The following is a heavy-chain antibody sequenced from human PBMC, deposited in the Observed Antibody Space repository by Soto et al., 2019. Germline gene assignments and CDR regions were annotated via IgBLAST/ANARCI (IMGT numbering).Heavy chain of an antibody. CDR1: GASITGSSY. J-gene: IGHJ4*02. V-gene: IGHV4-4*07. CDR3: ARGMTPPGAPAWYYFDS. D-gene: IGHD2-8*02. Sequence: ETLSLTCTVSGASITGSSYWSWIRQPAGKGLEWIGRFSLSGTTSYNPSLRSRVTMSADVSKNQFSLRLTSVTAADTALYYCARGMTPPGAPAWYYFDSWGQGTLVTVPS. CDR2: FSLSGTT.